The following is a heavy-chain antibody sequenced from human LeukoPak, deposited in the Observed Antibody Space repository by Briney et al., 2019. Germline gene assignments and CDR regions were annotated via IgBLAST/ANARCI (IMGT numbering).Heavy chain of an antibody. V-gene: IGHV4-38-2*02. J-gene: IGHJ3*02. D-gene: IGHD3-9*01. CDR2: IYHSGSA. CDR1: GYSISSGYY. Sequence: SETLSLTCTVSGYSISSGYYWGWIRQPPGKGLEWIGSIYHSGSAYYNPSLKSRVTISVDTSKNQFSLKLSSVTAADTAVYYCARDYDILTGDDAFDIWGQGTMVTVSS. CDR3: ARDYDILTGDDAFDI.